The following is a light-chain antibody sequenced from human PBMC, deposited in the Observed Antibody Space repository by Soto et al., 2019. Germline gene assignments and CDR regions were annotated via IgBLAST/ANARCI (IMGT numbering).Light chain of an antibody. V-gene: IGLV1-36*01. CDR2: YDD. Sequence: QSVLTQPPSVSEAPRQRVTISCSGSSSNIGNNAVNWYQQLPGKAPKLLIYYDDLLPSGVSDRFSGSKSGTSASLAISGLQSEDEADYYCAAWDDILNVVVFGGGTQLTVL. CDR1: SSNIGNNA. J-gene: IGLJ2*01. CDR3: AAWDDILNVVV.